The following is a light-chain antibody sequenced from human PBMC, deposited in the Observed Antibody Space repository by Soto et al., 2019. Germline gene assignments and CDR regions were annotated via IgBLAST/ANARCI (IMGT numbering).Light chain of an antibody. CDR3: SSYTSSSTPLV. Sequence: QSALTQPASVSGSPGQSITISCTGTSSDVGCYNYVSWYQQHPGKAPKLMIYDVTNRPSGVSNRFSGSKSGNTASLTISGLQAEDEADYYCSSYTSSSTPLVFGGGTKVTVL. V-gene: IGLV2-14*01. CDR1: SSDVGCYNY. J-gene: IGLJ3*02. CDR2: DVT.